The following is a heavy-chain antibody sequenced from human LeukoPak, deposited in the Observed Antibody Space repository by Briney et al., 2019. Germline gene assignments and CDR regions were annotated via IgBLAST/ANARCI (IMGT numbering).Heavy chain of an antibody. CDR1: GGSISGYY. CDR3: ARHRGYCSGSSCYLSWFDP. D-gene: IGHD2-15*01. CDR2: IYYIGST. Sequence: SETLSLTCTVSGGSISGYYWSWIRQPPGKGPEWIGYIYYIGSTNYSPSLKSRVTISVDTSKNQFSLKLTSVTAADTAVYYCARHRGYCSGSSCYLSWFDPWGQGTLVTVSS. J-gene: IGHJ5*02. V-gene: IGHV4-59*08.